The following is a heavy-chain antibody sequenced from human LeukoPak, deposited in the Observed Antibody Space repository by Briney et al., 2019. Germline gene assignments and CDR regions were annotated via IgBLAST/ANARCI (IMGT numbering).Heavy chain of an antibody. CDR2: ITTSSTTK. CDR3: ARVRSGYHSEY. D-gene: IGHD5-12*01. Sequence: GGSLRLSCAASGFSFSSYSMNWVRQAPGKGLEWASFITTSSTTKYYADSVKGRSTISRDNAENSLYLQMNSLRAEDTAMYYCARVRSGYHSEYWGHGTLVTVSS. J-gene: IGHJ4*01. V-gene: IGHV3-48*01. CDR1: GFSFSSYS.